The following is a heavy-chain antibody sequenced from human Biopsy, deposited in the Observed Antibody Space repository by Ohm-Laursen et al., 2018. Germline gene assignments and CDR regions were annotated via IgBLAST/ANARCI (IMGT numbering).Heavy chain of an antibody. CDR1: GGSFTGHY. V-gene: IGHV4-59*11. CDR3: ARGSNDFGGLYFPR. Sequence: SETLSLTWTVSGGSFTGHYWSWIRQPPGKGLEWIGHISCTGYTSYNASLKSRVTISVDTSRNHFSLRLSSLTAADTAVYYCARGSNDFGGLYFPRWGQGTLLTVSP. CDR2: ISCTGYT. D-gene: IGHD4-23*01. J-gene: IGHJ4*02.